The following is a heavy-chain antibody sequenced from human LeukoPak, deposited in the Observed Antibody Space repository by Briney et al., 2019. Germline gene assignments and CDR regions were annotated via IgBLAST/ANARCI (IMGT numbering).Heavy chain of an antibody. CDR1: GGTFSSYT. J-gene: IGHJ5*02. V-gene: IGHV1-69*04. Sequence: SVKVSCKASGGTFSSYTISWVRQAPGQGLEWMGRIIPILGIANYAQKFQGRVTITADKSTSTAYMELNSLRSEDTAVYYCARDGDMDYGGNSDHWGQGTLVTVSS. CDR2: IIPILGIA. CDR3: ARDGDMDYGGNSDH. D-gene: IGHD4-23*01.